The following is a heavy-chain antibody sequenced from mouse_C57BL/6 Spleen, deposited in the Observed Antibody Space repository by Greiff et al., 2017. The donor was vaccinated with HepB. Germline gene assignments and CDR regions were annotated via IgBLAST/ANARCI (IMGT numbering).Heavy chain of an antibody. CDR3: ARGDGSSPAWFAY. D-gene: IGHD1-1*01. Sequence: VQLQQSGPELVKPGASVKISCKASGYAFSSSWMNWVKQRPGKGLEWIGRIYPGDGDTNYNGKFKGKATLTADKSSSTAYMQLSSLKSEDSAVYFCARGDGSSPAWFAYWGQGTLVTVSA. V-gene: IGHV1-82*01. J-gene: IGHJ3*01. CDR2: IYPGDGDT. CDR1: GYAFSSSW.